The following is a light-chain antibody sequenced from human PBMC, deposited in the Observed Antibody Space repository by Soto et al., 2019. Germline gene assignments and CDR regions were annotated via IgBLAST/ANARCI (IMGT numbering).Light chain of an antibody. Sequence: VLTQSPATLPLSPGERATLSCRASQSISSYLAWYQQKPGQAPRLLIYDASNRATGIPARFGGSGSGTDFTLTISSLEPEDFAVYYCQQRSNWPLTFGGGTKVDIK. V-gene: IGKV3-11*01. J-gene: IGKJ4*01. CDR3: QQRSNWPLT. CDR1: QSISSY. CDR2: DAS.